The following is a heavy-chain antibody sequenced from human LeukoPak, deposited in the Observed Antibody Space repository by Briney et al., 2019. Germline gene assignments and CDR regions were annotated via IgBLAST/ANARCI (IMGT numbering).Heavy chain of an antibody. CDR2: IYYSGST. D-gene: IGHD6-19*01. CDR3: ARYSSGWYAYYFDY. CDR1: GGSISSYY. Sequence: PSETLSLTCTVSGGSISSYYWSWIRQPPGKGLELIGYIYYSGSTNYNPSLKSRVTISVDTSKNQFSLKLSSVTAADTAVYYCARYSSGWYAYYFDYWGQGTQVTVSS. J-gene: IGHJ4*02. V-gene: IGHV4-59*01.